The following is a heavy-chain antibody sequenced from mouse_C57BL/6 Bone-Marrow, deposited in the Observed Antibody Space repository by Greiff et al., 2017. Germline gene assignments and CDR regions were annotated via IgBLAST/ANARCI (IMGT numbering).Heavy chain of an antibody. V-gene: IGHV1-31*01. J-gene: IGHJ3*01. Sequence: VQLKESGPELVKPGASVKISCKASGYSFTGYYMHWVKQSHGNILDWIGYIYPSNGVTSYNQKFKVKATLTVDKSSSTAYMELRSLTSEDSAVYYCARGYDYDHAYWGQGTLVTVSA. CDR3: ARGYDYDHAY. CDR1: GYSFTGYY. CDR2: IYPSNGVT. D-gene: IGHD2-4*01.